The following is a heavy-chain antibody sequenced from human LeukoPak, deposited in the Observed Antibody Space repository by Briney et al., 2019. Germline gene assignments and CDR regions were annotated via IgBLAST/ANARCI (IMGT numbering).Heavy chain of an antibody. Sequence: GGSLRLSCAASGFTFSSYSMNWVRQAPGKGLEWVSSISSSSSYIYYADSVKGRFTISRDNAKNSLYLQMNSLRAEDTAVYYCAKEGIAAAGPFGAYYYGMDVWGQGTTVTVSS. D-gene: IGHD6-13*01. CDR3: AKEGIAAAGPFGAYYYGMDV. CDR1: GFTFSSYS. CDR2: ISSSSSYI. J-gene: IGHJ6*02. V-gene: IGHV3-21*01.